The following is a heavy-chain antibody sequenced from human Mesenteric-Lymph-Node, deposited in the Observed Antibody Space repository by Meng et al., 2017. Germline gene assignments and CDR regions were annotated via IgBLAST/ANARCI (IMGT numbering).Heavy chain of an antibody. V-gene: IGHV4-39*07. CDR2: IYYSGST. D-gene: IGHD4-17*01. CDR1: GGSISSSSYY. Sequence: SETLSLTCTVSGGSISSSSYYWGWIRQPPGKGLEWIGSIYYSGSTYYNPSLKSRVTISVDTSKNQFSLKLSSVTAADTAVYYCAKGVGATVTTFFDYWGQGTLVTVSS. J-gene: IGHJ4*02. CDR3: AKGVGATVTTFFDY.